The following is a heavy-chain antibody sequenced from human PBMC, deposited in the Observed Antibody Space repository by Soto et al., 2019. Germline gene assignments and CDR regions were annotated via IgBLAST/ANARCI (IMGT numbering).Heavy chain of an antibody. Sequence: QVQLVESGGGLVKPGGTLRLSCAASGFTFSDHHLNWIRQTPGKGLEWLSDISSSGSLIYYADSVKGRFTISRDNAKKLLYLQMNSLRAEATAVYYCARTKVTTFYYGMDVWGQGTTVTVTS. J-gene: IGHJ6*02. V-gene: IGHV3-11*01. CDR2: ISSSGSLI. CDR1: GFTFSDHH. D-gene: IGHD4-4*01. CDR3: ARTKVTTFYYGMDV.